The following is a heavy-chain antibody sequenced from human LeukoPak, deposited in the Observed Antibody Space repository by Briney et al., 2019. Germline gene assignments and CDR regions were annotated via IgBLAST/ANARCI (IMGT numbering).Heavy chain of an antibody. CDR1: GGSISSYY. Sequence: SETLSLTCTVSGGSISSYYWSWIRQPPGKGLEWIGYIYYSGSTNYNPSFKSRVTISVDTSKNQFSLKLSSVTAADTAVYYCARLYDSSGLSFDYWGQGTLVTVSS. CDR3: ARLYDSSGLSFDY. V-gene: IGHV4-59*08. CDR2: IYYSGST. J-gene: IGHJ4*02. D-gene: IGHD3-22*01.